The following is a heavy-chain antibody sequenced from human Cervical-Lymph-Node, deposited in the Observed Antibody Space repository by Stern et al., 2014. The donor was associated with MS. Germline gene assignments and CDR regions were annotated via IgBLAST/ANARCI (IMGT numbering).Heavy chain of an antibody. CDR3: ARMESARGGIVGNGIDY. CDR2: IDWDDDK. CDR1: GFSLSTSRMC. J-gene: IGHJ4*02. Sequence: QVTLQESGPALVKPTQTLTLTCTFSGFSLSTSRMCVLWIRQPPGKALEWLARIDWDDDKYYSTSLKTRLTISKDTSKNQVVLTMTNMDPVDTATYYCARMESARGGIVGNGIDYWGQGTLVTVSS. V-gene: IGHV2-70*15. D-gene: IGHD1-26*01.